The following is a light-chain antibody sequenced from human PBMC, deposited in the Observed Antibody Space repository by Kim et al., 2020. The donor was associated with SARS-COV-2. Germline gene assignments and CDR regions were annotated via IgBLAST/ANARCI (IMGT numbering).Light chain of an antibody. V-gene: IGLV1-47*01. J-gene: IGLJ3*02. Sequence: GQWFTISFSGNTSHVGTNPVFWYQHVPGTAPRLVIYRDNQRPSGVPGRFSGSKSGTSASLAISGLQSEDEAEYYCSTWDDSLGGAVFGGGTKLTVL. CDR3: STWDDSLGGAV. CDR1: TSHVGTNP. CDR2: RDN.